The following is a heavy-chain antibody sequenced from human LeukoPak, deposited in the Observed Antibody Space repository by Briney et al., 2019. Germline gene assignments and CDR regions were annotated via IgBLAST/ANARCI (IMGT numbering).Heavy chain of an antibody. D-gene: IGHD3-10*01. CDR1: GFTFSSYG. J-gene: IGHJ3*02. Sequence: PGGSLRLSCAASGFTFSSYGMHWVRQAPGKGLEWVAVISYDGSNKYYADSVKGRFTISRDNSKNTLYLQMNSLRAEDTAVYYCARARGSKGSSAFDIWGQGTMVTVSS. CDR3: ARARGSKGSSAFDI. V-gene: IGHV3-30*03. CDR2: ISYDGSNK.